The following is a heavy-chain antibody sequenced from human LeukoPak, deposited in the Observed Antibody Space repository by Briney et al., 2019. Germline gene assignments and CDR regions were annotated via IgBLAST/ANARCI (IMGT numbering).Heavy chain of an antibody. J-gene: IGHJ4*02. CDR3: ARDVHGGNQVGDYFDY. CDR2: ITHAGSAN. D-gene: IGHD4-23*01. CDR1: GFTYSSYQ. V-gene: IGHV3-7*01. Sequence: GVPLTLSCAASGFTYSSYQMRCLPQAPGKGREGVTNITHAGSANYYLDSVPRRFTNSTDNAKNTLYLQMNSVRAEDTAVYYCARDVHGGNQVGDYFDYWGQGTLVTVSS.